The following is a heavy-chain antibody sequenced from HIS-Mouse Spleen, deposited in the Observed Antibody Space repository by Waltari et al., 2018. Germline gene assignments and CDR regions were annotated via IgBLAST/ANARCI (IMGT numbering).Heavy chain of an antibody. J-gene: IGHJ3*02. Sequence: QVQLQQWGAGLLKPSETLSLTCAVYGGSFSGYYWSWIRQPPGKGLEWIGEINHSGSTNYNPSLKSRVTISVDTSKNQFSLKRSSVTAADTAVYYCARGQGIAAAGTAFDIWGQGTMVTVSS. CDR1: GGSFSGYY. CDR3: ARGQGIAAAGTAFDI. D-gene: IGHD6-13*01. V-gene: IGHV4-34*01. CDR2: INHSGST.